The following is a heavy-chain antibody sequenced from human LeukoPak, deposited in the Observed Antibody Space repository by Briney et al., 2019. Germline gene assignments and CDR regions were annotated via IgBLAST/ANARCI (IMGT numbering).Heavy chain of an antibody. J-gene: IGHJ3*02. Sequence: GGSLRLSCAASGFIFSNYWMTWVRHAPGKGLEWVANIKEDGSEKYYVDSVKGRFTNSRDNAKNSLYLQMNSLRAEDTAVYYCARSGSRGGAFDIWGQGTMVTVSS. CDR1: GFIFSNYW. CDR3: ARSGSRGGAFDI. V-gene: IGHV3-7*01. CDR2: IKEDGSEK. D-gene: IGHD1-26*01.